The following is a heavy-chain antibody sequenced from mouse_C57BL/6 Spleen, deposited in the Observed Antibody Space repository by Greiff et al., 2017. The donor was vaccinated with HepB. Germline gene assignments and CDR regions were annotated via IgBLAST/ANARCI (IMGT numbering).Heavy chain of an antibody. CDR2: ISDGGSYT. CDR1: GFTFSSYA. Sequence: DVKLVESGGGLVKPGGSLKLSCAASGFTFSSYAMSWVRQTPEKRLEWVATISDGGSYTYYPDNVKGRFTISRDNAKNNLYLQMSHLKAEDTAMYYCARDRGWDYFDYWGQGTTLTVSS. V-gene: IGHV5-4*01. J-gene: IGHJ2*01. D-gene: IGHD3-3*01. CDR3: ARDRGWDYFDY.